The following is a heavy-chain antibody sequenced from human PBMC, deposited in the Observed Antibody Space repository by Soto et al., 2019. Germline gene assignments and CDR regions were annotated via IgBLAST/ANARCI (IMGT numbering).Heavy chain of an antibody. CDR2: ISAYNGNT. Sequence: ASVKVSCKASGYTFTSYGISWVRQAPGQGLEWMGRISAYNGNTNYAQKLQGRVTMTTDTSTSTAYMELRSLRSDDTAVYYCARDRRDIVVVVAAYNWFDPWGQGTLVTVSS. V-gene: IGHV1-18*01. D-gene: IGHD2-15*01. CDR1: GYTFTSYG. J-gene: IGHJ5*02. CDR3: ARDRRDIVVVVAAYNWFDP.